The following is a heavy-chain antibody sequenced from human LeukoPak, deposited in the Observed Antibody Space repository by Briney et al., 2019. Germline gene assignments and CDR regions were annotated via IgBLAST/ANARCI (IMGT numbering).Heavy chain of an antibody. V-gene: IGHV4-59*01. D-gene: IGHD4-17*01. CDR2: IYYSEST. CDR3: ARDRGYGDYLNYFDY. CDR1: GGSISSNY. J-gene: IGHJ4*02. Sequence: SETLSLTCTVSGGSISSNYWSWIRQPPGKGLEWIGYIYYSESTNSNPSLKSRVTISVDTSKNQFSLNLSSVTAADTAVYYCARDRGYGDYLNYFDYWGQGTLVTVSS.